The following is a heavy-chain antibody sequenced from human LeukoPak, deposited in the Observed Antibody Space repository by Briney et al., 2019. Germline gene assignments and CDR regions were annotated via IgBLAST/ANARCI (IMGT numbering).Heavy chain of an antibody. V-gene: IGHV3-21*01. Sequence: GGSLGLSCSASGFTFSDYDMNWVRQAPGKGLEWVSSISGLSSYTYYGESVKGRFSISRDNAKNSLYLQMNSLGAEDTATYYCGRAFPPLRTSSAGDLWGQGILVTVSS. CDR2: ISGLSSYT. CDR1: GFTFSDYD. D-gene: IGHD3-16*01. J-gene: IGHJ4*02. CDR3: GRAFPPLRTSSAGDL.